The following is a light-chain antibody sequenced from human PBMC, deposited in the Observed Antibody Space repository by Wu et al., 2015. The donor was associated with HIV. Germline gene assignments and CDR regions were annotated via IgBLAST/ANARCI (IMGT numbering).Light chain of an antibody. CDR3: QQYGSSPYT. Sequence: EIVLTQSPGTLSLSPGERATLSCRASQSVSSTYLAWYQQKPGQAPRLLIYGVSSRATGIPDRFSGSGSGTDFTLTISRLEPKDFAVYYCQQYGSSPYTFGQGTKLEIK. CDR2: GVS. CDR1: QSVSSTY. J-gene: IGKJ2*01. V-gene: IGKV3-20*01.